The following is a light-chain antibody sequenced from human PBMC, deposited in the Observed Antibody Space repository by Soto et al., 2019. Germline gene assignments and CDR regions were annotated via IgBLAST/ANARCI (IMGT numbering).Light chain of an antibody. V-gene: IGLV2-14*01. CDR3: SSYTSSNTLV. CDR1: SSDVGAYNY. J-gene: IGLJ2*01. Sequence: QSALTQPASVSGSPGQSITISCTGTSSDVGAYNYVSWYQQHPGKAPKLMIFEVSDRPSGVSNRFSGSKSGNTASLTISGLQGEDEGDYYCSSYTSSNTLVFGGGTKLTVL. CDR2: EVS.